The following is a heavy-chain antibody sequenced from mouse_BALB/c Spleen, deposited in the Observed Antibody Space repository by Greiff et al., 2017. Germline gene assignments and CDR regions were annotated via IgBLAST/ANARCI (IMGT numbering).Heavy chain of an antibody. CDR3: TGLRYGNCPAWFAY. Sequence: EVMLVESGGGLVKPGGSLKLSCAASGFAFSSYDMSWVRQTPEKRLEWVAYISSGGGSTYYPTTVKGRFTISRDNSKDTLYLQMSSLKSEETAMYYCTGLRYGNCPAWFAYWGEGTLVTVSA. V-gene: IGHV5-12-1*01. CDR1: GFAFSSYD. J-gene: IGHJ3*01. D-gene: IGHD2-1*01. CDR2: ISSGGGST.